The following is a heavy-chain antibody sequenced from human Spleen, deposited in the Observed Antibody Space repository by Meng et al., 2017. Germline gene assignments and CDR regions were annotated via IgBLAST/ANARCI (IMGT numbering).Heavy chain of an antibody. CDR3: ANPNGGGYSYVGV. Sequence: GESLKISCKASGYRCSSYWIGWVRQMPGKGLEWMGIIHPGDSDTRYSPPFKGQVTISADKSISTAYLQWSSLKASDTATYSCANPNGGGYSYVGVWGQGTTVTVSS. J-gene: IGHJ6*02. V-gene: IGHV5-51*01. CDR2: IHPGDSDT. CDR1: GYRCSSYW. D-gene: IGHD5-18*01.